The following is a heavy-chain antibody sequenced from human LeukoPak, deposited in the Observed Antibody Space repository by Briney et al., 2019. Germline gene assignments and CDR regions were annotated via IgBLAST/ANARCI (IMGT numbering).Heavy chain of an antibody. J-gene: IGHJ4*02. CDR3: AKDGGLWVSAHWGDS. V-gene: IGHV3-23*01. D-gene: IGHD7-27*01. CDR2: ITTSDGNT. Sequence: GGSLRLSCAASGFTFSSYAMSWVRQAPGKGLEWVSTITTSDGNTYYADSVKGRFTVSRDNSKNTLFLQMNSLRAEDTAVYYCAKDGGLWVSAHWGDSWGRGTLVTVSS. CDR1: GFTFSSYA.